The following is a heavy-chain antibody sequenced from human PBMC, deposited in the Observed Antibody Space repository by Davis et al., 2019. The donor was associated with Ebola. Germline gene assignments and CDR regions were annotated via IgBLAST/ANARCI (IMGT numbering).Heavy chain of an antibody. CDR2: INPSGGST. J-gene: IGHJ4*02. CDR3: ARDRCLRSKSLSWCYFDY. D-gene: IGHD4-17*01. V-gene: IGHV1-46*01. Sequence: ASVKVSCKASGYTFTSYYMHWVRQAPGQGLEWMGIINPSGGSTSYAQKFQGRVTMTRDTSTSTVYMELSSLRSEDTAVYYCARDRCLRSKSLSWCYFDYWGQGTLVTVSS. CDR1: GYTFTSYY.